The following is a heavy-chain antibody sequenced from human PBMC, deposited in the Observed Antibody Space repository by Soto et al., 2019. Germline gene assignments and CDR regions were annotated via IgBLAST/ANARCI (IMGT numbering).Heavy chain of an antibody. Sequence: GGSLRLSCAASGFTFSSYAMHWVRQAPGKGLEWVAVISYDGSNKYYADSVKGRFTISRDNSKNTLYLQMNSLRAEDTAVYYCSRNRIAASGTIWFVPWGQGT. D-gene: IGHD6-13*01. CDR1: GFTFSSYA. CDR2: ISYDGSNK. V-gene: IGHV3-30-3*01. J-gene: IGHJ5*02. CDR3: SRNRIAASGTIWFVP.